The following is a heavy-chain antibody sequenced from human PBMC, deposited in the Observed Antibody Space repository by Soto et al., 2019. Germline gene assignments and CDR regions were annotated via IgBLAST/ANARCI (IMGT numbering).Heavy chain of an antibody. D-gene: IGHD2-15*01. Sequence: PSETLSLTCTVSGGSISSSSYYWGWIRQPPGKGLEWIGNVYYGGSTYYNPSLKSRVTISVETSKSQFSLKLSSVTAADTAVYYCARDYCSGGSCSESDPNAFDIWGQGTMVTVSS. CDR1: GGSISSSSYY. CDR3: ARDYCSGGSCSESDPNAFDI. CDR2: VYYGGST. V-gene: IGHV4-39*02. J-gene: IGHJ3*02.